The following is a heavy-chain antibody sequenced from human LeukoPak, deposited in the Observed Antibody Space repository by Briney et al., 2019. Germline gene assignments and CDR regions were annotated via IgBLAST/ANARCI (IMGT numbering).Heavy chain of an antibody. CDR1: GYTFTSYA. J-gene: IGHJ5*02. D-gene: IGHD6-13*01. Sequence: GASVKVSCKASGYTFTSYAMNWVRQAPGQGLEWMGGIIPIFGTANYAQKFQGRVTTTADESTSTAYMELSSLRSEDTAVYYCARNIAAAGINWFDPWGQGTLVTVSS. CDR3: ARNIAAAGINWFDP. CDR2: IIPIFGTA. V-gene: IGHV1-69*13.